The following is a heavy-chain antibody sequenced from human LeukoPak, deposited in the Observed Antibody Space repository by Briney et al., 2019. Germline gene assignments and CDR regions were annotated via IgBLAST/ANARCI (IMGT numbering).Heavy chain of an antibody. CDR3: ARSLGLYYMDV. CDR2: ISSSSSTI. CDR1: GFTFSSYS. Sequence: GGSLRLSCAASGFTFSSYSMNWVRQAPGKGLEWVSYISSSSSTIYYADSVKGRFTISRDNAKNSLYLQMNSLRAEDTAVYYCARSLGLYYMDVWGKGTTVTVSS. V-gene: IGHV3-48*01. J-gene: IGHJ6*03.